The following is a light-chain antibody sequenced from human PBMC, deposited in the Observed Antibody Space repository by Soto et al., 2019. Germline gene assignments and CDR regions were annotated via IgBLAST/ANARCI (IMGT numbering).Light chain of an antibody. CDR1: QSVSSNN. Sequence: EIVLTQSPGTLSLSPGERATLSCRASQSVSSNNLAWYQQRPGQAPRVVIYGASTWATGIPERFSGSGSGTDFTLTISRLEPEDFAVYYCQQYGNSPRVTFGGGTKVEIK. J-gene: IGKJ4*01. CDR3: QQYGNSPRVT. V-gene: IGKV3-20*01. CDR2: GAS.